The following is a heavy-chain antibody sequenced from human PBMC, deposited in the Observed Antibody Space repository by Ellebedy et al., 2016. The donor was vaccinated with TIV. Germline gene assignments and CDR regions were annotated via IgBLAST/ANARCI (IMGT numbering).Heavy chain of an antibody. D-gene: IGHD4-23*01. V-gene: IGHV4-4*07. CDR3: ASYDYGGNSPFDP. J-gene: IGHJ5*02. CDR1: GGSISSCY. Sequence: SETLSLTXTVSGGSISSCYWNWIRQPAGKGLEWLGRMYTSGSTNHNPSLKSRVTMSVDTSKNQFSLKLNSVTAADTAVYYCASYDYGGNSPFDPWGQGTLVTVSS. CDR2: MYTSGST.